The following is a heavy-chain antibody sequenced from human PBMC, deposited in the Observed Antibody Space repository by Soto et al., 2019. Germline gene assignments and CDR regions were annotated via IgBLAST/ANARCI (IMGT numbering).Heavy chain of an antibody. J-gene: IGHJ4*02. CDR3: ARHYCSSTSCHFDF. V-gene: IGHV4-39*01. CDR1: GGSISSSRYY. Sequence: SETLSLTCSVSGGSISSSRYYWGWIRQPPGKGLEWIGSFYYSGSTYYSPSLKSRVTISEDTSKNQFSLKLSSVTAADTAVYYCARHYCSSTSCHFDFWGQGILVTVSS. D-gene: IGHD2-2*01. CDR2: FYYSGST.